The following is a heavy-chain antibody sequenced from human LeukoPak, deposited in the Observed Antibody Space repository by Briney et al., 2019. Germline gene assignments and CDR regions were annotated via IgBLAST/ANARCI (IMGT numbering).Heavy chain of an antibody. CDR1: GGSINNYY. CDR2: IYISESP. CDR3: ARERAYCSSTSCWPPDAFDI. J-gene: IGHJ3*02. V-gene: IGHV4-4*07. D-gene: IGHD2-2*01. Sequence: PSETLSLTCTVSGGSINNYYWSWIRQPAGKGLEWIGHIYISESPNYKTSLKSRVTMSIDTSKNQFSLKLSSVTAADTAVYYCARERAYCSSTSCWPPDAFDIWGLGTMVIVSS.